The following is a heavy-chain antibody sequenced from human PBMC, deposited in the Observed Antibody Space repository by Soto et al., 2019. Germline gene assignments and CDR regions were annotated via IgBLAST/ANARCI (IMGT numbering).Heavy chain of an antibody. Sequence: SETLSLTCTVSGGSISSYYWSWIRQPPGKGLEWIGYIYYSGSTNYNPSLKSRVTISVDTSKNQFSLKLSSVTAADTAVYYCAREVATTTRVFDAWGQGTLVTVSS. CDR2: IYYSGST. CDR3: AREVATTTRVFDA. V-gene: IGHV4-59*01. J-gene: IGHJ4*02. D-gene: IGHD5-12*01. CDR1: GGSISSYY.